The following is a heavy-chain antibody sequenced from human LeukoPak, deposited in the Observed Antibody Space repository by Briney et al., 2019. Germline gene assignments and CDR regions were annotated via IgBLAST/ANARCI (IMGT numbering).Heavy chain of an antibody. Sequence: SETLSLTCAVSGYSISSGYYWGWIRQPPGKGLEWIGSIYHSGSTYYNPSLKSRVTISVDTSKNQFSLKLSSVTAADTAVYYCARLVGRRYYYDSSGYKGFDYWGQGTLVTVSS. CDR3: ARLVGRRYYYDSSGYKGFDY. CDR1: GYSISSGYY. CDR2: IYHSGST. J-gene: IGHJ4*02. V-gene: IGHV4-38-2*01. D-gene: IGHD3-22*01.